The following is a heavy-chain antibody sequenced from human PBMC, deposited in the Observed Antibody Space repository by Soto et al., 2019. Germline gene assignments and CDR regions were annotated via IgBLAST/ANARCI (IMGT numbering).Heavy chain of an antibody. Sequence: SQILSLTCAISGDSVSSNSAAWNWIRQSPSRGLEWLGRTYYRSKWYNDYAVSVKSRITINPDTSKNQFSLQLNSVTPEDTAVYYCARAVLRCSGGSCYSGDSDYWGQGTLVTVSS. CDR1: GDSVSSNSAA. CDR2: TYYRSKWYN. J-gene: IGHJ4*02. CDR3: ARAVLRCSGGSCYSGDSDY. D-gene: IGHD2-15*01. V-gene: IGHV6-1*01.